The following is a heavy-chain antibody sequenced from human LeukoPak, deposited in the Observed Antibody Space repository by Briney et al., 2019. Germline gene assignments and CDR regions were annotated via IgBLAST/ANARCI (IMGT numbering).Heavy chain of an antibody. D-gene: IGHD3-9*01. Sequence: SETLSLTCTVSGGSINSGSYYWSWIRQPAGKGLEWIGHIYTRGSTNYNPSLKSRVTVSVDTSKNQFSLKLSSVTAADTAVYYCARDFDRLTRKIGRDSLYYYYYYMDVWGKGTTVTVSS. J-gene: IGHJ6*03. CDR3: ARDFDRLTRKIGRDSLYYYYYYMDV. CDR1: GGSINSGSYY. CDR2: IYTRGST. V-gene: IGHV4-61*09.